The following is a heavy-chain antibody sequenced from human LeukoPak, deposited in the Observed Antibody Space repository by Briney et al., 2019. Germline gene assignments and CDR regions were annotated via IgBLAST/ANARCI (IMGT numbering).Heavy chain of an antibody. J-gene: IGHJ4*02. CDR3: ASQGNWGGPDY. D-gene: IGHD7-27*01. Sequence: PSETLSLTCTVSGVSNSSSSYHWVWIRQHPGKGLEWIGTIYYSGSTYYNPSLKSRVTISVDTSKNQFSLKLSSVTAADTAVYYCASQGNWGGPDYWGQGTLVTVSS. CDR2: IYYSGST. CDR1: GVSNSSSSYH. V-gene: IGHV4-39*01.